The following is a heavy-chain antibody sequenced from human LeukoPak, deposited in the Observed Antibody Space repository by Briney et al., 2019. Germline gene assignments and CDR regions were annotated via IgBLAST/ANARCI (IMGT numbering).Heavy chain of an antibody. J-gene: IGHJ5*02. CDR3: ARSNWGSNWFDP. Sequence: SETPSLTCTVSGDSINSLDLWSWVRQPPGKGLEWIGEMYLSGTTHSNPSVKSRVTISIDKSKNQFFLNLSSVTAADTAVYYCARSNWGSNWFDPWGQGTLVTVSS. D-gene: IGHD7-27*01. CDR1: GDSINSLDL. CDR2: MYLSGTT. V-gene: IGHV4-4*02.